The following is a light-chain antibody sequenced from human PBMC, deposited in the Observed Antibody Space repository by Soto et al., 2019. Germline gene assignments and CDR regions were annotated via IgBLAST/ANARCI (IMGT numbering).Light chain of an antibody. J-gene: IGLJ2*01. CDR3: SSYTGSSVI. CDR1: SSDVGGYNY. Sequence: QSVLTQPASVSGSPRQSITISCTGTSSDVGGYNYVVWYQQHPGKAPKLMIYDVRNRPSGVSNRFSGSRSGNTASLTISGLQAEDEADYYCSSYTGSSVIFGGGTKLTVL. CDR2: DVR. V-gene: IGLV2-14*01.